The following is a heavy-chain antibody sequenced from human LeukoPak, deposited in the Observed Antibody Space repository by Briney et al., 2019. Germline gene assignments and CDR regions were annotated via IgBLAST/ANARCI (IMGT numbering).Heavy chain of an antibody. CDR2: ISYDGSNK. D-gene: IGHD1-7*01. Sequence: TGGSLRLSCAASGFTFSNYDMHWARQAPGKGLEWVAVISYDGSNKYYADSVKGRFTISRDNSKNTVYLQMTSLRAEDTAVYYCAKDREGTTFDNWGQGTLVTVSS. V-gene: IGHV3-30*18. CDR3: AKDREGTTFDN. CDR1: GFTFSNYD. J-gene: IGHJ4*02.